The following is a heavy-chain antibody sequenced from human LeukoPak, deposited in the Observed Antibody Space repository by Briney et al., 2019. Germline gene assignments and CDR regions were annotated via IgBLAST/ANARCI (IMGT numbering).Heavy chain of an antibody. D-gene: IGHD3-10*01. J-gene: IGHJ6*03. Sequence: QPGGSLRLSCAASGFIFSSYSMNWVRQAPGKGLEWVSYISSGSSTIYYADSVKGRFTISRDNAKNSLYLQMNSLRAEDTAVYYCANRDGSGSYFSHYYYYMDVWGKGTTVTISS. CDR1: GFIFSSYS. CDR2: ISSGSSTI. CDR3: ANRDGSGSYFSHYYYYMDV. V-gene: IGHV3-48*01.